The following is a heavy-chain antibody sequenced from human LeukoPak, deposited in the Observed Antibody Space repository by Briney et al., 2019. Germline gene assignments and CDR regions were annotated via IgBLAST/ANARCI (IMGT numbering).Heavy chain of an antibody. J-gene: IGHJ4*02. CDR3: ARVRYYDILTGYYGDGYFDY. V-gene: IGHV4-59*01. D-gene: IGHD3-9*01. Sequence: SETLSLTCTVSGGSISSYYWSWIRQPPGKGLEWIGYIYYSRSNNYNPSLKSRVTISVDTSKNQFSLKLSSVTAADAAVYYCARVRYYDILTGYYGDGYFDYWGQGTLVTVSS. CDR2: IYYSRSN. CDR1: GGSISSYY.